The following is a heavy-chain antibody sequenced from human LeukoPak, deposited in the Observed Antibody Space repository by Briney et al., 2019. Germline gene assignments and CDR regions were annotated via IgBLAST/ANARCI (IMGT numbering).Heavy chain of an antibody. V-gene: IGHV1-2*02. J-gene: IGHJ4*02. Sequence: ASVKVSCKATGYTFTGYYMHWVRQAPGQGLEWMGWINPNNGGTNYAKKFQGRVTMTRDTSISTAYMELSRRACEDTAGYCLSGEPTHMVNPDYWGQGTLVTVSS. CDR2: INPNNGGT. CDR3: SGEPTHMVNPDY. D-gene: IGHD5-18*01. CDR1: GYTFTGYY.